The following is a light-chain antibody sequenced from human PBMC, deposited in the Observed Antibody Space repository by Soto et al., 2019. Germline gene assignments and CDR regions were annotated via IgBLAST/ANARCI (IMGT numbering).Light chain of an antibody. CDR2: KIS. Sequence: VMTQTPLSSPDALGQPASISCKSSQSLVYTDGNTYLSWFHQRPGQPPRLLMYKISDRFSGVPDRFSGSGAGTDFTLKINRVEAEDVGVYYCMQTTHVPHTFGGGTKVEIK. J-gene: IGKJ4*01. V-gene: IGKV2-24*01. CDR3: MQTTHVPHT. CDR1: QSLVYTDGNTY.